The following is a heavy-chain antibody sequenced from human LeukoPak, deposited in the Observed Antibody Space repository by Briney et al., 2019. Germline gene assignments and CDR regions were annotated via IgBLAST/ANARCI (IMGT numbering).Heavy chain of an antibody. CDR2: IIPIFGTA. J-gene: IGHJ6*03. Sequence: SVKVSCKASGGTFSSYAISWVRQAPGQGLEWMGGIIPIFGTANYAQKFQSRVTITADESTSTAYMELSSLRSEDTAVYYCARVGWSGDPEFGYYYYYYMDVWGKGTTVTVSS. D-gene: IGHD3-16*01. V-gene: IGHV1-69*13. CDR3: ARVGWSGDPEFGYYYYYYMDV. CDR1: GGTFSSYA.